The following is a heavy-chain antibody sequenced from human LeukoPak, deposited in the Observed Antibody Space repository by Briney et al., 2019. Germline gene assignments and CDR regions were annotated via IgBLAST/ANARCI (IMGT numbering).Heavy chain of an antibody. J-gene: IGHJ4*02. CDR3: ASLIAARGPSGFDY. Sequence: PSETLSLTCTVSGGSISSYYWSWIRQPPGKGLEWIGYIYYSGSTNYNPSLKSRVTISVDTSKNQFSLKLSSVTAADTAVYYCASLIAARGPSGFDYWGQGTLVTVSS. CDR1: GGSISSYY. CDR2: IYYSGST. D-gene: IGHD6-6*01. V-gene: IGHV4-59*12.